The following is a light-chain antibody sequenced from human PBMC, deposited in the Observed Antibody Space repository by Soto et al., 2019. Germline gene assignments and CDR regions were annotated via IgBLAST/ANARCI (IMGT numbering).Light chain of an antibody. CDR2: GAS. Sequence: EIVLTQSPGTLSLSPGETATLSCRASQSVSSSYLAWYQQKPGQAPRLLFYGASSRATGIPDRFSGSGSGTDFTLTISRLEPEDFAVYYCQKYGTSPPITFGQGSRVEIK. CDR3: QKYGTSPPIT. V-gene: IGKV3-20*01. J-gene: IGKJ1*01. CDR1: QSVSSSY.